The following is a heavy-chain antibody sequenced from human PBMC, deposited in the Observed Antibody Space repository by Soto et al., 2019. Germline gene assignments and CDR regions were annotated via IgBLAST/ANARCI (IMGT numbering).Heavy chain of an antibody. CDR2: MNPKSGHT. J-gene: IGHJ5*02. CDR1: GYSFSDYS. Sequence: GASVKVSCKASGYSFSDYSINWVRQAPGQGLEWMGWMNPKSGHTAHAQKIQGRVTLTRDTSINTVYMELSSLTSADTAVYCCASRSQDGKFSSWGQGTQVTV. CDR3: ASRSQDGKFSS. V-gene: IGHV1-8*01. D-gene: IGHD1-1*01.